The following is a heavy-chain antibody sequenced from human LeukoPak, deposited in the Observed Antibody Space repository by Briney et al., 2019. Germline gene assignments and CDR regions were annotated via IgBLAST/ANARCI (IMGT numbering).Heavy chain of an antibody. CDR2: ISAYNGNT. V-gene: IGHV1-18*01. Sequence: ASVKVSCKASGYTFTSYGISWVRQAPGQGLEWMGWISAYNGNTNYAQKLQGRVTMTTDTSTSTAYMELRSLRSDDTAVYYCARRYCSSTSCYDASDIWGQGTMVTVSS. J-gene: IGHJ3*02. CDR3: ARRYCSSTSCYDASDI. CDR1: GYTFTSYG. D-gene: IGHD2-2*01.